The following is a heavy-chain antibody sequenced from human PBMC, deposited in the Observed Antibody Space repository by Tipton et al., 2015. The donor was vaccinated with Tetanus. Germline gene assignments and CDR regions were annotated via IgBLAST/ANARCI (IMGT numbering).Heavy chain of an antibody. CDR1: GGSINSYY. J-gene: IGHJ4*02. CDR2: IYYSGST. CDR3: ARIRQVGKPGPFFDY. V-gene: IGHV4-59*01. Sequence: TLSLTCTVSGGSINSYYWSWIRQPPGKGLEWIGYIYYSGSTNYNPSLRSRVTISVDTSKNQFSLKLSSVTAADTAVYYCARIRQVGKPGPFFDYWGLGTLVTVSS. D-gene: IGHD7-27*01.